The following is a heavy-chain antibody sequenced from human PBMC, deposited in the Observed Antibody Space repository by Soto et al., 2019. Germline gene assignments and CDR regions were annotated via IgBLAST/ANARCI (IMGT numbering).Heavy chain of an antibody. D-gene: IGHD2-15*01. CDR3: ARDGYCSGGSCYSDWFDP. CDR1: GYTFTSYC. CDR2: ISAYNGNT. J-gene: IGHJ5*02. Sequence: ASVKVSCKASGYTFTSYCISWVRQAPGQGLEWMGWISAYNGNTNYAQKLQGRVTMTTDTSTSTAYMELRSLRSDDTAVYYCARDGYCSGGSCYSDWFDPWGQGTLVTVSS. V-gene: IGHV1-18*04.